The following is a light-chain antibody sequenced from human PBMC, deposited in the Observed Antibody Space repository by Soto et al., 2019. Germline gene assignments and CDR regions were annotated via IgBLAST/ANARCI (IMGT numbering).Light chain of an antibody. J-gene: IGLJ2*01. CDR2: SNN. Sequence: QSVVTQPPSASGTPGQRVTISCSGSSSYIGSNFVNWYQQLPGTAPKLLIYSNNQRPSGVPDLFSGSKSGTSASLAISGLQSEDEDDYYCATCDDRLNGVIFGGGTKLPVL. CDR3: ATCDDRLNGVI. CDR1: SSYIGSNF. V-gene: IGLV1-44*01.